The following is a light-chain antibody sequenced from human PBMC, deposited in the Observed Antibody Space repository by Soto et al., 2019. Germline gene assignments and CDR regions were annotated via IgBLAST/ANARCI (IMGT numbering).Light chain of an antibody. Sequence: EVVMTQSPATLSVSPGEGATLSCRASQSISNTLAWYQLRPGQSPRLLIYDAATTATGIPARFSGSGSGTEFTLTISSLQSEDFAVYYCQQYYTRPHTFAQGTKVEIK. V-gene: IGKV3-15*01. CDR1: QSISNT. J-gene: IGKJ1*01. CDR2: DAA. CDR3: QQYYTRPHT.